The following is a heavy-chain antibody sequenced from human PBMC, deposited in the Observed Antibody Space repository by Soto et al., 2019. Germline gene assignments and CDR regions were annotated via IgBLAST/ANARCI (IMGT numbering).Heavy chain of an antibody. V-gene: IGHV4-4*02. Sequence: SETLSLTCAFSCGSIISSNWWSWVRQPPGKGLEWIGEIYHSGSTNYNPSLKSRVTISVDKSKNQFSLKLSSVTAADTAVYYCARDRIVVVPAAHPALYYFDYWGQGTLVTVSS. J-gene: IGHJ4*02. CDR2: IYHSGST. D-gene: IGHD2-2*01. CDR1: CGSIISSNW. CDR3: ARDRIVVVPAAHPALYYFDY.